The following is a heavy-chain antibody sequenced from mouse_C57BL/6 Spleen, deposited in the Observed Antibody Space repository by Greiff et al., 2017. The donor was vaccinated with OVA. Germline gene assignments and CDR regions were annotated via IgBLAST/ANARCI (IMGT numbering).Heavy chain of an antibody. CDR1: GYTFTDYN. Sequence: VQLKQSGPELVKPGASVKIPCKASGYTFTDYNMDWVKQSHGKSLEWIGDINPNNGGTIYNQKFKGKATLTVDKSSSTAYMELRSLTSEDTAVYYCARGGYDYDGRYYFDYWGQGTTLTVSS. D-gene: IGHD2-4*01. V-gene: IGHV1-18*01. J-gene: IGHJ2*01. CDR2: INPNNGGT. CDR3: ARGGYDYDGRYYFDY.